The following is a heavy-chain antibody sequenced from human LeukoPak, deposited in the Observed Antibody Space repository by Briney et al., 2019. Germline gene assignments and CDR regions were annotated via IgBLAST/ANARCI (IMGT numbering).Heavy chain of an antibody. CDR2: IYTSGST. CDR3: AREQAVTTTDFLYNWFDP. Sequence: SQTLSLTCTVAGGSISSGSYYWSWIRQPAGKGLEWIGRIYTSGSTNYNPSLKSRVTISVDTSKNQFSLKLSSVTAADTAVYYCAREQAVTTTDFLYNWFDPWGQGTLVTVSS. D-gene: IGHD4-11*01. CDR1: GGSISSGSYY. J-gene: IGHJ5*02. V-gene: IGHV4-61*02.